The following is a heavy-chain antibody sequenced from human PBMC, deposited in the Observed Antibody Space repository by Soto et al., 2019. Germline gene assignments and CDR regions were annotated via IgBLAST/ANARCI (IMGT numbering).Heavy chain of an antibody. J-gene: IGHJ4*02. D-gene: IGHD4-4*01. CDR3: ARDGGATVTEAFDY. CDR2: ISYDGSNK. Sequence: VQLVESGGGVVQPGRSLRLSCAASGFTFSSYAMHWVRQAPGKGLEWVAVISYDGSNKYYADSVKGRFTISRDNSKNTLYLQMNSLRAEDTAVYYCARDGGATVTEAFDYWGQGTLVTVSS. CDR1: GFTFSSYA. V-gene: IGHV3-30-3*01.